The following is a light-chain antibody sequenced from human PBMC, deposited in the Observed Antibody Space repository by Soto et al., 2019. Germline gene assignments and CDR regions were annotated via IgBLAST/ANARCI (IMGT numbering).Light chain of an antibody. J-gene: IGLJ2*01. CDR2: SNN. Sequence: QPVLTQPPSASGTPGQRVTISCSGSSSNIGSNTVNWYQQLPGTAPKLLIYSNNQRPSGVPDRFSGSKSGTSASLAISGLQPEDEADYYCAAWDDSLNGHVVFGGGTKLTVL. CDR1: SSNIGSNT. CDR3: AAWDDSLNGHVV. V-gene: IGLV1-44*01.